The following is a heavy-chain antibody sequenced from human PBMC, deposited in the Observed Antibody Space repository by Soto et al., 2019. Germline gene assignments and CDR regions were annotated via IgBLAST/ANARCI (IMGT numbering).Heavy chain of an antibody. CDR1: NGSISNPIYY. CDR2: IYHRGNT. CDR3: ARGRVGATIYYYYYYGMDV. J-gene: IGHJ6*02. D-gene: IGHD1-26*01. V-gene: IGHV4-39*07. Sequence: SETLSLTCTVSNGSISNPIYYWGWMRQPPGKGLEWIGRIYHRGNTNYNPSLKGRVTISVDTSKNQFSLKLSSVTAADTAVYYCARGRVGATIYYYYYYGMDVWGQGTTVTVSS.